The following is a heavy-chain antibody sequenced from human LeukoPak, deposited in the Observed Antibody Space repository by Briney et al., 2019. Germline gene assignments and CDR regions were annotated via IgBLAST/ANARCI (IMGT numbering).Heavy chain of an antibody. CDR2: IYYSGST. D-gene: IGHD3-22*01. Sequence: PSETLSLTCTVSGGSISSYYWSWIRQPPGKGLEWIGYIYYSGSTNYNPSLKSRVTISVDTSKNQFSLKLSSVTAADTAVYYCARDHGDYYDSSGYYLDAIDMWGQGTMVTVSS. J-gene: IGHJ3*02. CDR1: GGSISSYY. V-gene: IGHV4-59*01. CDR3: ARDHGDYYDSSGYYLDAIDM.